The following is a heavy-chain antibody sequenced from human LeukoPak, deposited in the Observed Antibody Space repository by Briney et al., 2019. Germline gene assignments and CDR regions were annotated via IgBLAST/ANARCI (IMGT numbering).Heavy chain of an antibody. CDR1: GFAFRSYG. J-gene: IGHJ4*02. Sequence: GGSLRLSCAASGFAFRSYGIHWVRQAPGKGLEWVALISYDGSDKFYADSVKGRFTIYRDNSKNTLYLQMNSLRPEDTAVYYCARDFVTRYCPDYWGQGTLVTVPS. V-gene: IGHV3-30*03. CDR3: ARDFVTRYCPDY. CDR2: ISYDGSDK. D-gene: IGHD2-2*01.